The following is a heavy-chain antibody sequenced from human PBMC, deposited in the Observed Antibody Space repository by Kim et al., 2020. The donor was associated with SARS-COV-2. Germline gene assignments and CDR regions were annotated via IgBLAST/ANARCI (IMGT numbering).Heavy chain of an antibody. V-gene: IGHV3-21*06. J-gene: IGHJ4*01. D-gene: IGHD6-6*01. Sequence: GGSLRLSCAASGFTFSSYSINWVRQAPGKGLEWVSSISSGGGYIYYADSMKGRFTISRDNAENALYLQMNSLRVEDTAVYFCARGRGYSTSSSDFDYWG. CDR1: GFTFSSYS. CDR3: ARGRGYSTSSSDFDY. CDR2: ISSGGGYI.